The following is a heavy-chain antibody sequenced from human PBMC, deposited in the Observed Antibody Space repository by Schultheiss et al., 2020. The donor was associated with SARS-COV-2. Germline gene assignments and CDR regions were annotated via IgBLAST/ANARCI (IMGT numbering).Heavy chain of an antibody. Sequence: GGSLRLSCAASGFTVSSNYMSWVRQAPGKGLEWVSVIYSGGSTYYADSVKGRFTISRDNSKNTLYLQMNSLRAEDTAVYYCARDPTDIVVVPAAILNCWGQGTLVTVSS. CDR1: GFTVSSNY. CDR3: ARDPTDIVVVPAAILNC. V-gene: IGHV3-53*05. D-gene: IGHD2-2*02. J-gene: IGHJ4*02. CDR2: IYSGGST.